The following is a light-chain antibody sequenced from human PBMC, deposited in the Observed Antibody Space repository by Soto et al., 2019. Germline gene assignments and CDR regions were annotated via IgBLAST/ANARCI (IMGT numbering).Light chain of an antibody. J-gene: IGLJ1*01. V-gene: IGLV2-23*01. Sequence: QSVLTQPASVSGSPGQSITISCTGTSSDVGSYNLVSWYQQHPGKAPKLMIYEGSKRPSGVSNRFSGSKSGNTASLTISGLQAEDETDYYCCSYAGSSYYVLGHGTKVT. CDR3: CSYAGSSYYV. CDR2: EGS. CDR1: SSDVGSYNL.